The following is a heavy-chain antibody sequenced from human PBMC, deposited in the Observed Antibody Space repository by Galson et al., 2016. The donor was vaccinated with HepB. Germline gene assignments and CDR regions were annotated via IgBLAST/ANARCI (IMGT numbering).Heavy chain of an antibody. V-gene: IGHV3-23*01. CDR2: VSLGGGTT. Sequence: KGLEWIASVSLGGGTTHYADSVKGRFTTSRDNSKNAVFLEMSSLRVDDTAMYYCAKPFTSGWLTAFNHWGQGNLVTVSS. J-gene: IGHJ4*02. D-gene: IGHD6-19*01. CDR3: AKPFTSGWLTAFNH.